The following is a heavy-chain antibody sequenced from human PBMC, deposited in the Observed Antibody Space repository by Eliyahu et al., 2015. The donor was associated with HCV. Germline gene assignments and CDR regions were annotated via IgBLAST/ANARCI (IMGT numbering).Heavy chain of an antibody. D-gene: IGHD1-1*01. Sequence: QVQLVQSGPELNKAGASVKVSCQAXGXPFSSYGIHWVXXAPGQGLEWMGSINXITGDATYAQDIAGRFVFSLDASVSTTFLQSSSLKTDDTAVYYCAREARRTGEIDYWGQGTLVTVSS. V-gene: IGHV7-4-1*02. CDR1: GXPFSSYG. J-gene: IGHJ4*02. CDR2: INXITGDA. CDR3: AREARRTGEIDY.